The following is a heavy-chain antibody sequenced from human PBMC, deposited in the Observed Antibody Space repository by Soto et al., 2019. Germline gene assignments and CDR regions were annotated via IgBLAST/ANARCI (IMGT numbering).Heavy chain of an antibody. CDR1: GFSFSSYG. J-gene: IGHJ5*02. CDR3: AKDLFSGGSYPNWFDP. CDR2: ISYDGSNR. D-gene: IGHD1-26*01. Sequence: QVQLVESGGGVVQPGRSLRLSCTASGFSFSSYGMHWVRQAPGKGLEWVALISYDGSNRFYAASVKGRFTISRDNSKNTLYLQMNSLIAEDTAVYYCAKDLFSGGSYPNWFDPWGQGTLVTVSS. V-gene: IGHV3-30*18.